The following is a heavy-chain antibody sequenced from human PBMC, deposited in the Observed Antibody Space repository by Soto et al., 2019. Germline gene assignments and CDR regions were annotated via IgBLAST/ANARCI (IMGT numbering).Heavy chain of an antibody. CDR2: ISDNGGST. CDR3: ARGRKYCGPNPRFPCFEY. Sequence: PGGSLRLSCTTSGFIFSNYAITWFRQPPGRGLERESVISDNGGSTYYAEFVKGRFAITRDYSKTKIYLHMSSLSSEDTAVYYCARGRKYCGPNPRFPCFEYWPHGTLVTVSS. V-gene: IGHV3-23*01. J-gene: IGHJ4*01. CDR1: GFIFSNYA. D-gene: IGHD2-21*01.